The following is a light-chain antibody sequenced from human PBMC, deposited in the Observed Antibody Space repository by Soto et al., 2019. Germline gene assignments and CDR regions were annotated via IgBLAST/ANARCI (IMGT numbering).Light chain of an antibody. CDR3: QQDGSSPWT. CDR1: LSVSSN. CDR2: GAS. J-gene: IGKJ1*01. Sequence: MVVCQSPVTLSGSPAERATLSCRASLSVSSNLAWYQQKPGQAPRLLIYGASSRATGIPDRFSGSGSGIDFTLTISRLEPEDFAVYYCQQDGSSPWTFGQGTKVDIK. V-gene: IGKV3-20*01.